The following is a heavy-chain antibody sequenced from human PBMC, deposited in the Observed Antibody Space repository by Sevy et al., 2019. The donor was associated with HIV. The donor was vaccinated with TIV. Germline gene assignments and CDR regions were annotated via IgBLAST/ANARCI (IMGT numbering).Heavy chain of an antibody. CDR3: VATNSWEDY. D-gene: IGHD2-15*01. V-gene: IGHV3-74*01. CDR2: VNSDGSST. CDR1: GLTFSDYW. J-gene: IGHJ4*02. Sequence: GGSLRLSCAPSGLTFSDYWMHWVRQAPGKGLVWVSRVNSDGSSTTYADSVKDRFTISRDNTKNTLSLQMNSLRAEDTAVYYCVATNSWEDYWGQGTLVTVSS.